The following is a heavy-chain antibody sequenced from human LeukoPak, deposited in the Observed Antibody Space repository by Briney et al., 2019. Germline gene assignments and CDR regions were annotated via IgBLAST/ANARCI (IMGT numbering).Heavy chain of an antibody. Sequence: SETLSLTCAVYGGSFSGYYWSWIRQPPGKGLEWIGEINHSGSTNYNPSLKSRVTISVDTSKNQFSLKLSSVTAADTAVYYCARARWGLGYFDYWGQGTLVTVSS. CDR2: INHSGST. CDR1: GGSFSGYY. D-gene: IGHD2-21*01. J-gene: IGHJ4*02. V-gene: IGHV4-34*01. CDR3: ARARWGLGYFDY.